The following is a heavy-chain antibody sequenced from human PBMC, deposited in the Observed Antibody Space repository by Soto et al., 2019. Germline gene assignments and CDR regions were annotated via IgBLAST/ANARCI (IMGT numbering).Heavy chain of an antibody. CDR1: GGSFSGYY. D-gene: IGHD3-3*01. CDR2: INHSGST. J-gene: IGHJ5*02. Sequence: SETLSLTCAVYGGSFSGYYWSWIRQPPGKGLEWIGEINHSGSTNYNPSLKSRVTISVDTSKNQFSLKLSSVTAADTAVYYCARGRRYDFWSGYYGSRLNWFDLWGQGTLVTVSS. CDR3: ARGRRYDFWSGYYGSRLNWFDL. V-gene: IGHV4-34*01.